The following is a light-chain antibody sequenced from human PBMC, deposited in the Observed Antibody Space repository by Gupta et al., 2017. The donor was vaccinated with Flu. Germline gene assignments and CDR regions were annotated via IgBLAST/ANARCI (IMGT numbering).Light chain of an antibody. J-gene: IGKJ5*01. CDR2: GAS. V-gene: IGKV3-20*01. CDR1: QNVSSSD. Sequence: TLLLSSGGNGAPFCRGSQNVSSSDLAWYQQKPGHAPKLLIYGASSIATGIPYRFSGSGSGTDFTLTISSLEPEDFAVYYCLQYCSSPITFGQGTRLEIK. CDR3: LQYCSSPIT.